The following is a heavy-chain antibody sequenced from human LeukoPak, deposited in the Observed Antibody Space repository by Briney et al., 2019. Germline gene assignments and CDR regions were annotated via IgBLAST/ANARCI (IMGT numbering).Heavy chain of an antibody. V-gene: IGHV1-2*06. CDR2: INPNSGGT. CDR1: GYTFTGYY. CDR3: ARLSTIVVVINEWDASDI. J-gene: IGHJ3*02. Sequence: ASVKVSCKASGYTFTGYYMHWVRQAPGQGLEWMGRINPNSGGTNYAQKFQGRVTMTRDTSISTAYMELSRLRSDDTAVYYCARLSTIVVVINEWDASDIWGQGTMVTVSS. D-gene: IGHD3-22*01.